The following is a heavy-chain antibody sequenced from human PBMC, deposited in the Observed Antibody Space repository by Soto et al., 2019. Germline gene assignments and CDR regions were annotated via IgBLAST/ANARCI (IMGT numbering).Heavy chain of an antibody. V-gene: IGHV1-69*13. D-gene: IGHD1-1*01. CDR1: GGTFSSYA. Sequence: GASVHVSCKASGGTFSSYAISWVRQAPGQGLEWMGGIIPIFGTANYAQKFQGRVTITADESTSTAYMELSSLRSEDTAVYYCARDLSANDFDYWGQGTLVTVSS. CDR2: IIPIFGTA. J-gene: IGHJ4*02. CDR3: ARDLSANDFDY.